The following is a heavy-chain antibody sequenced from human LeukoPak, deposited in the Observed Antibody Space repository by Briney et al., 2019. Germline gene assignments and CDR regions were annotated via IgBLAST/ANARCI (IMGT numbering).Heavy chain of an antibody. Sequence: GGSLRLSCAASGFTFSSYWMSWVRQVRGKGLEWLANINQDGSEKYYMDSVKGRFTISRDNAKNSLYLQMNSLRAEDTAVYYCARDSLEYWGQGTLVTVSS. J-gene: IGHJ4*02. CDR2: INQDGSEK. V-gene: IGHV3-7*01. CDR1: GFTFSSYW. CDR3: ARDSLEY.